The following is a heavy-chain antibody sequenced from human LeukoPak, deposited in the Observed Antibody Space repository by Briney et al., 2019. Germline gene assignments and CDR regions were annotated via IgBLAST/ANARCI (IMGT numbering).Heavy chain of an antibody. V-gene: IGHV3-30*04. CDR3: ARYPNDRRGVITGGDY. CDR1: GFTFSSYA. Sequence: GGSLRLSCAASGFTFSSYAMHWVRQAPGRGVVWVAVISYDGSNKYYADCVKALFSLSRDNSKNTLYLQMNSLRAEDTAVYYFARYPNDRRGVITGGDYWGKGTLVTVSS. J-gene: IGHJ4*02. D-gene: IGHD3-10*01. CDR2: ISYDGSNK.